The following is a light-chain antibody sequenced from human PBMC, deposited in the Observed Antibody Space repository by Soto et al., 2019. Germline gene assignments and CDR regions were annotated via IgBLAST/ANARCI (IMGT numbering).Light chain of an antibody. J-gene: IGLJ3*02. CDR3: SSYRSSGSLV. V-gene: IGLV2-14*03. CDR2: DVS. CDR1: SSDVGGYTY. Sequence: QSALTQPASVSGSPGQSITISCTGTSSDVGGYTYVSWYQQHPGKAPKLKIYDVSNRPSGVSNRFSASKSGNTASLTISGLQAEDEADYYCSSYRSSGSLVFGGGTKLTVL.